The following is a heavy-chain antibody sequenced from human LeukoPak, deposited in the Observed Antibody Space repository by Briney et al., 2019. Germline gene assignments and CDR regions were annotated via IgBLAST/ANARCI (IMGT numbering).Heavy chain of an antibody. Sequence: PGESLKISCKGSGYSFTSNWIGWVRQMPGKGLEWMGIIYPGDSGTTYSPSFQGQVTISADKSITTAYLQWDSLKASDTAMYYCARHPWGIKVADYWGQGTLVTVSS. D-gene: IGHD3-16*01. J-gene: IGHJ4*02. CDR2: IYPGDSGT. CDR3: ARHPWGIKVADY. CDR1: GYSFTSNW. V-gene: IGHV5-51*01.